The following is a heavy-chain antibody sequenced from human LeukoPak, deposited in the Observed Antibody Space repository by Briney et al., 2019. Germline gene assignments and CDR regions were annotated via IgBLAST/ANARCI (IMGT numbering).Heavy chain of an antibody. V-gene: IGHV3-21*01. J-gene: IGHJ4*02. CDR3: ARGSGVHF. D-gene: IGHD3-10*01. Sequence: GGSLRLSCEVSGFNLRTYSMNWVRQAPGKGLEWVSSISKTSTYIYYADSVKGRFTISRDNANNTLYLQMDSLGAENTAVYYCARGSGVHFWGQGTLVIVSS. CDR2: ISKTSTYI. CDR1: GFNLRTYS.